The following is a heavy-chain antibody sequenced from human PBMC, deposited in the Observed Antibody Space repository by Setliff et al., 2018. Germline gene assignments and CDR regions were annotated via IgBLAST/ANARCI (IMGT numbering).Heavy chain of an antibody. Sequence: ASVKVSCKASGDTFNTETISWVRQAPGQGLEWMGGIIPISAASNQAQDFQGRVTLTTDMSSNTAYMELSSLRPEDTAVYYCARGQPHPYCSSTSCYYDYWGQGTLVTVSS. CDR3: ARGQPHPYCSSTSCYYDY. J-gene: IGHJ4*02. V-gene: IGHV1-69*05. CDR2: IIPISAAS. D-gene: IGHD2-2*01. CDR1: GDTFNTET.